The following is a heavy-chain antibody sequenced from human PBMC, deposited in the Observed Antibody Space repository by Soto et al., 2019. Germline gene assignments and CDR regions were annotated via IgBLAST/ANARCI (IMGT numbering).Heavy chain of an antibody. CDR1: GGSISSYY. Sequence: SETLSLTCTVFGGSISSYYWSWIRQPPGKGLEWIGYIYYSGRTNYNPSLKSRVTISVDTSKNQFSLKLSSVTAADTAVYYCARGYCSSTICYIWDNWFDPWGQGTLVTVSS. CDR2: IYYSGRT. D-gene: IGHD2-2*02. V-gene: IGHV4-59*01. CDR3: ARGYCSSTICYIWDNWFDP. J-gene: IGHJ5*02.